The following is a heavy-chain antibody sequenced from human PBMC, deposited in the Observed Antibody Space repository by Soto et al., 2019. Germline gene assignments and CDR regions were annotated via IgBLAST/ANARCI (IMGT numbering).Heavy chain of an antibody. Sequence: GGSLRLSCAASGFTFSAYAMSWVRQAPEKGLEWVSAISGSGGRTYYADSVKGRFTISRDNSKNTLFLQVNSLRAEDTAVYYCAKSSSLPHLEDYYSYYGMEVWGQGTTVTVSS. CDR3: AKSSSLPHLEDYYSYYGMEV. V-gene: IGHV3-23*01. J-gene: IGHJ6*02. CDR1: GFTFSAYA. CDR2: ISGSGGRT. D-gene: IGHD3-3*01.